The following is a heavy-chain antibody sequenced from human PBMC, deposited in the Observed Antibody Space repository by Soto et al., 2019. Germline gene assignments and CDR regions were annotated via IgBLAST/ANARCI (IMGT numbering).Heavy chain of an antibody. CDR3: ARKRRGITNWFDP. D-gene: IGHD1-20*01. Sequence: ASVKVSCKASGYTFTSYDINWVRQATGQGLEWMGWMNPNSGNTGYAQKFQGRANMTRNTSIRTAYMELSSLRSEDTAVYYCARKRRGITNWFDPWGQGTLVTVSS. CDR1: GYTFTSYD. CDR2: MNPNSGNT. V-gene: IGHV1-8*01. J-gene: IGHJ5*02.